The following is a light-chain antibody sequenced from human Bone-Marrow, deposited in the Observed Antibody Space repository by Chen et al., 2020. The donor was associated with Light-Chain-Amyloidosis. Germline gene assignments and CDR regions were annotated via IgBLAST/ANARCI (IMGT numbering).Light chain of an antibody. CDR1: NIGSTS. CDR3: QVWDRSSDRPV. V-gene: IGLV3-21*02. CDR2: DES. Sequence: SYVLTQPSSVSAAPGQTATIACGGNNIGSTSVHWYQQTPGQAPLLVVYDESDRPSGIPERLSGSNSGNTATLTISRVEAGDEADYYCQVWDRSSDRPVFGGGTKLTVL. J-gene: IGLJ3*02.